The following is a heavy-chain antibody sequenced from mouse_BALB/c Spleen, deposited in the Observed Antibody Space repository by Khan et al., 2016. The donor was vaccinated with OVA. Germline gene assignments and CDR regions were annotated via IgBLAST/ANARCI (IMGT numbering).Heavy chain of an antibody. V-gene: IGHV1-4*01. CDR2: INPSSGYT. Sequence: QVQLQQSGAELARPAASVKMSCNASGYTFTSYSMHLVQQRPGQGLAWIGYINPSSGYTNYNHKFKDKATLTADKSSSTAYMQLSSLTCEDCAVYYGARTHERWGQGTTLTVSS. J-gene: IGHJ2*01. CDR3: ARTHER. CDR1: GYTFTSYS.